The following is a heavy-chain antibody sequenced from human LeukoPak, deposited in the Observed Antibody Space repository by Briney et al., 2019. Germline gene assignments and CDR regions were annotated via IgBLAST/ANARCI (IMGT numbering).Heavy chain of an antibody. Sequence: ASVKVSCKASGYTFTSYYMHWVRQAPGQGLEWMGIINPSGGSTSYAQKFQGRVTMTRDTSTSTVHMELSSLRSEDTAVYYCARVRLRELLYYYYMDVWGKGTTVTVSS. CDR3: ARVRLRELLYYYYMDV. CDR2: INPSGGST. CDR1: GYTFTSYY. V-gene: IGHV1-46*01. D-gene: IGHD1-26*01. J-gene: IGHJ6*03.